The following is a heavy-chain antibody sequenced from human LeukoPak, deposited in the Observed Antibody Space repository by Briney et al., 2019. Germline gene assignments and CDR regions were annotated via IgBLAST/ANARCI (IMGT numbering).Heavy chain of an antibody. D-gene: IGHD2-8*01. V-gene: IGHV3-49*04. J-gene: IGHJ3*02. CDR2: IRSKAYGGTT. Sequence: PGGSLRLSCTASGFTFGDYAMSWVRQAPGKGLEWVGFIRSKAYGGTTEYAASVKGRFTISRDDSKSIAYLQMNSLKTEDTAAYYCTRSPVRARMAAFDIWGQGTMVTVSS. CDR1: GFTFGDYA. CDR3: TRSPVRARMAAFDI.